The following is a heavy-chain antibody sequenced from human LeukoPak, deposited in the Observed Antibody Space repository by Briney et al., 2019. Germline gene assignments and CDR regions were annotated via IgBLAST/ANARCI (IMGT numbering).Heavy chain of an antibody. CDR1: GYSLASYW. J-gene: IGHJ4*02. V-gene: IGHV5-51*01. Sequence: GESLKISCKGSGYSLASYWIGWVRQMPGKGLEWMGIIFPGDSDSRYSPSFQGQVIISVDKSISTAYLQWDSLKASDTATYYCARQAAVGATHPFDYWGQGALVTVSS. CDR3: ARQAAVGATHPFDY. D-gene: IGHD1-26*01. CDR2: IFPGDSDS.